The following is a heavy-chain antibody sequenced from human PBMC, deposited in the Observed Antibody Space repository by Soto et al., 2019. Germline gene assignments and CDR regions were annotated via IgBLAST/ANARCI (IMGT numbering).Heavy chain of an antibody. D-gene: IGHD2-2*01. CDR1: GFTFSSYW. J-gene: IGHJ4*02. Sequence: EVQLVESGGGLVQPGGSLRLSCAASGFTFSSYWMHWVRQAPGKGLVWVSRINSDGSRTTYADSVKGRFTISRDNVKNTLDLQMNSLRAEDTAVDYCARVRYCDSTDCLSHFDYWGQGTLVTVSP. V-gene: IGHV3-74*01. CDR3: ARVRYCDSTDCLSHFDY. CDR2: INSDGSRT.